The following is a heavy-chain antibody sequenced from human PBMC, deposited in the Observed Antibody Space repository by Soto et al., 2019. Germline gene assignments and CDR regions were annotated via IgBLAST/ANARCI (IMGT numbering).Heavy chain of an antibody. CDR1: GGTFSSYA. V-gene: IGHV1-69*01. Sequence: QVQLVQSGAEVKKPGSSVKVSCKASGGTFSSYAISWVRQAPGQGLEWMGGIIPIFGTANYAQKFQGRVTITADDSTSTAYMELSSLRSEDTAVYYCARVQWYSSGWYEGWFDPWGQGTLVTVSS. D-gene: IGHD6-19*01. J-gene: IGHJ5*02. CDR3: ARVQWYSSGWYEGWFDP. CDR2: IIPIFGTA.